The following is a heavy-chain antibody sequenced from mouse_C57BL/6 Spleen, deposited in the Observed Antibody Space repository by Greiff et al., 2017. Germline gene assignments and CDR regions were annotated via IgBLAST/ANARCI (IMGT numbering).Heavy chain of an antibody. D-gene: IGHD3-3*01. CDR1: GYTFTSYW. V-gene: IGHV1-59*01. Sequence: VQLQQPGAELVRPGTSVKLSCKASGYTFTSYWMHWVKQRPGQGLEWIGVIDPSDSYTNYNQKFKGKATLTVDTSSSTAYMQLSSLTSEDSAVYYCARKGPGPYFDYWGQGTTLTVSS. CDR2: IDPSDSYT. CDR3: ARKGPGPYFDY. J-gene: IGHJ2*01.